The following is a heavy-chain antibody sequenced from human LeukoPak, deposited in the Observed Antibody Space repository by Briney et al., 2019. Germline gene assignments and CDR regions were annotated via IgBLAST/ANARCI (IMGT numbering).Heavy chain of an antibody. CDR3: AREVWFGVC. J-gene: IGHJ4*02. CDR1: GFTFSSYE. CDR2: ISSSGSTI. D-gene: IGHD3-10*01. V-gene: IGHV3-48*03. Sequence: PGRSLRLSCAASGFTFSSYEMNWVRQAPGKGLEWVSYISSSGSTIYYADSVKGRFTISRDNAKNSLYLQMNSLRAEDTAVYYCAREVWFGVCGGQGTLVTVSS.